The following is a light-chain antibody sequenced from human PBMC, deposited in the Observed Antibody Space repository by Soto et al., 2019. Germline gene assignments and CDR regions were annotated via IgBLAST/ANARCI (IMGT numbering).Light chain of an antibody. V-gene: IGKV1-5*01. CDR2: AAS. Sequence: DIQMTQSPSTLSASVGDRVTITCRASQSVSGWLGWYQQKPGKAPELLIYAASTLQSGVPSRFSGSGSGTDFTLTISCLQSEDFATYYCQQYYSFPPTFGQGTKVDIK. CDR3: QQYYSFPPT. CDR1: QSVSGW. J-gene: IGKJ1*01.